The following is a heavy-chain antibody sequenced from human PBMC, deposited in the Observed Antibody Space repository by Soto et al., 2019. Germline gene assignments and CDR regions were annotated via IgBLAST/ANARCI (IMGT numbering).Heavy chain of an antibody. CDR3: ARHIIEPQLGPFDY. J-gene: IGHJ4*02. CDR1: GYTFTSYG. Sequence: ASVKVXCKASGYTFTSYGISWVRQAPGQGLEWMGWISAYNGNTNYAQKLQGRVTMTTDTSTSTAYMELRSLRSDDTAVYYCARHIIEPQLGPFDYWGQGTLVTVSS. D-gene: IGHD6-13*01. V-gene: IGHV1-18*01. CDR2: ISAYNGNT.